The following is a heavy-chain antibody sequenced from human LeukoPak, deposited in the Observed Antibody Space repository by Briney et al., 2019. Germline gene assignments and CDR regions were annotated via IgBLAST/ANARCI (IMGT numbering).Heavy chain of an antibody. CDR1: GYTLTELS. J-gene: IGHJ4*02. D-gene: IGHD2-2*01. Sequence: ASVKVSCKVSGYTLTELSMHWVRQAPGKGLEWMGGFDPENGETIYAQKFQGRVTMTEDTSTDTAYMELSSLRSEDTAVYYCATSTFYCSSTSCYVKAFDYWGQGTLVTVPS. CDR3: ATSTFYCSSTSCYVKAFDY. CDR2: FDPENGET. V-gene: IGHV1-24*01.